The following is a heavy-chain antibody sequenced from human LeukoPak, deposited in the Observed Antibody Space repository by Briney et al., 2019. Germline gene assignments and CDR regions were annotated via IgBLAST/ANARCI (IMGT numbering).Heavy chain of an antibody. D-gene: IGHD3-22*01. CDR1: GFTFSSYA. CDR2: ISGSGGST. CDR3: ARRINYYDSSGYYYVRYFDS. J-gene: IGHJ4*02. V-gene: IGHV3-23*01. Sequence: GGSLRLSCAASGFTFSSYAMSWVRQAPGKGLEWVSAISGSGGSTYYADSVKGRFTISRDNAKNTLYLQMNSLGAEDTAVYYCARRINYYDSSGYYYVRYFDSWGQGTLVAVSS.